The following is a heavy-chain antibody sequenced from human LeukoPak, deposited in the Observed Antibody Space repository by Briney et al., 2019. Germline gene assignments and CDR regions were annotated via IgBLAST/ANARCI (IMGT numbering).Heavy chain of an antibody. CDR3: ARERRFRGLVAVNGMDV. D-gene: IGHD6-19*01. J-gene: IGHJ6*02. Sequence: ASVKVSCKASGYTFTSYGISWVRQAPGQGLEWMGWISAYNGNTNYAQKLQGRVTMTTDTSTSTAYMELRSLTSDDTAVYYCARERRFRGLVAVNGMDVWGQGTTVTVSS. CDR1: GYTFTSYG. CDR2: ISAYNGNT. V-gene: IGHV1-18*01.